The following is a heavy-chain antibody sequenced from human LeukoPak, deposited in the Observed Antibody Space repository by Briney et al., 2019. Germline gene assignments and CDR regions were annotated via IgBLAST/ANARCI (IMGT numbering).Heavy chain of an antibody. CDR3: ASRTDTSYGFDI. V-gene: IGHV3-30*02. J-gene: IGHJ3*02. Sequence: GGSLRLSCAASGFSFGSYGMHWVRQAPGKGLEWVAFIWYDGSNKYYADSVKGRFTISRDNSKNTLYLQMNSLRAEDTAVYYCASRTDTSYGFDIWGQGTMVTVSS. CDR2: IWYDGSNK. CDR1: GFSFGSYG. D-gene: IGHD2/OR15-2a*01.